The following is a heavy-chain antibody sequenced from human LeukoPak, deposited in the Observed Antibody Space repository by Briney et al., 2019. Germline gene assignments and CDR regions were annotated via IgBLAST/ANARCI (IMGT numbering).Heavy chain of an antibody. CDR3: ARSRCSSGSYPFDY. CDR1: GFTFSSYS. D-gene: IGHD1-26*01. CDR2: ISSSSSTI. J-gene: IGHJ4*02. V-gene: IGHV3-48*01. Sequence: GGSLRLSCAASGFTFSSYSMNWVRQAPGKGLEWVSYISSSSSTIYYAGSVKGRFTISRDNAKNSLFLQMNSLRAEDTAVYYCARSRCSSGSYPFDYWGQGKLVNVSA.